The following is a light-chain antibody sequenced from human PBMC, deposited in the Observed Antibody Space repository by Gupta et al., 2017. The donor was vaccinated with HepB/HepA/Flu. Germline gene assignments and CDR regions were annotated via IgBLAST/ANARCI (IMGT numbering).Light chain of an antibody. Sequence: QTALTQPAPVPGSPGKSITTSCTGTGRDVGGYNLVSWYQQHPGKAPKLIIYEVSRRPSGVSHRFSGSKSGNTASLTISGLQAEDEADYYCSSYASSSTYGIFGGGTKVTVL. J-gene: IGLJ2*01. V-gene: IGLV2-23*02. CDR2: EVS. CDR1: GRDVGGYNL. CDR3: SSYASSSTYGI.